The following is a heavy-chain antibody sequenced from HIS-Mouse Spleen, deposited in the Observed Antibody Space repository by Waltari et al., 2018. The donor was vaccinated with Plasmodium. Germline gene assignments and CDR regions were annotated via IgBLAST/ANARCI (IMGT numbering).Heavy chain of an antibody. V-gene: IGHV3-53*02. CDR1: GFTVSSNY. J-gene: IGHJ4*02. D-gene: IGHD7-27*01. CDR2: SYGGGST. CDR3: ARAAIAWGSPYYFDY. Sequence: EVQLVETGGGLIQPGGSLRLSCAASGFTVSSNYMSWVRQAPGKGLGVVLVSYGGGSTDYADSVKGRFTISRDNSKNTRYLQMNSLRAEDTAVYYCARAAIAWGSPYYFDYWGQGTLVTVSS.